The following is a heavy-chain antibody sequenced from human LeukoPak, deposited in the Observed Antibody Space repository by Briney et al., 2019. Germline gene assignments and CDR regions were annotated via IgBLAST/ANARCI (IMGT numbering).Heavy chain of an antibody. CDR2: ISYDGSNK. CDR1: GFTFRSYG. CDR3: AKGSGYCSGGSCYPQYYFDY. J-gene: IGHJ4*02. Sequence: GGSLRLSCAASGFTFRSYGMHWVRQAPGKGLEWVAVISYDGSNKYYADSVKGRFTISRDNSKNTLYLQMNSLRAEDTAVYYCAKGSGYCSGGSCYPQYYFDYWGQGTLVTVSS. V-gene: IGHV3-30*18. D-gene: IGHD2-15*01.